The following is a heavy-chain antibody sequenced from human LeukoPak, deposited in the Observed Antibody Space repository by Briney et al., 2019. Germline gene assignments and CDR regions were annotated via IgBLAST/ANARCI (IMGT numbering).Heavy chain of an antibody. CDR2: IYPDDSDT. J-gene: IGHJ3*01. V-gene: IGHV5-51*01. D-gene: IGHD3-22*01. Sequence: GESLKISCKGSGYRFNAYWIAWVRQMPGKGLEWMGIIYPDDSDTRYSPSFQGQVTISADKSVRTAYLQWSSLKASDTTMYYCARPNITSYYDGRGYDAFDVWGQGTMVTVSS. CDR3: ARPNITSYYDGRGYDAFDV. CDR1: GYRFNAYW.